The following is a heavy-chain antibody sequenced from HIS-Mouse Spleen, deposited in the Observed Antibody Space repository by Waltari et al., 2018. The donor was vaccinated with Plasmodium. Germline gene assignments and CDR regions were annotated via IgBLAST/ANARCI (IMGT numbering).Heavy chain of an antibody. D-gene: IGHD1-1*01. V-gene: IGHV3-48*01. CDR1: GFTFSSYS. CDR3: ARASTGDYYYYGMDV. J-gene: IGHJ6*02. Sequence: EVQLVESGGGLVQPGGSLRLSCAASGFTFSSYSMHWVRQAPGKGLEWVSYISSSSSTIYYADSVKGRFTISRDNAKNSLYLQMNSLRAEDTAVYYCARASTGDYYYYGMDVWGQGTTVTVSS. CDR2: ISSSSSTI.